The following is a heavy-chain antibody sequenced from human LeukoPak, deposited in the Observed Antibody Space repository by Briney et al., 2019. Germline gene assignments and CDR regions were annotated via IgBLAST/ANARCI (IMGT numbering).Heavy chain of an antibody. CDR1: GFIFSNAW. CDR3: TKDKEDLGTGWYGGFDY. J-gene: IGHJ4*02. V-gene: IGHV3-15*01. CDR2: IKSKTHGGTT. D-gene: IGHD6-19*01. Sequence: GGPLTLSCAASGFIFSNAWMIWVRQAPGKGLEWVGRIKSKTHGGTTDYAAPVEGRFTISRDDSKNTLYLQMNSLKTEDTAMYHCTKDKEDLGTGWYGGFDYWGQGTLVTVSS.